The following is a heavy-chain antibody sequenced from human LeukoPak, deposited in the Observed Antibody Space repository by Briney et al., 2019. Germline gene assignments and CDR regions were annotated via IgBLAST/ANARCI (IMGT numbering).Heavy chain of an antibody. CDR1: GGTFSSYA. V-gene: IGHV1-69*05. J-gene: IGHJ4*02. CDR2: IIPIFGTA. CDR3: AILTGRPTPYFDY. Sequence: ASVKVSCKASGGTFSSYAISWVRQAPGQGLEWMGGIIPIFGTANYAQKFQGRVTITTDESTSTAYMELSSLRSEDTAVYYCAILTGRPTPYFDYWGQGTLVTVSS. D-gene: IGHD3-9*01.